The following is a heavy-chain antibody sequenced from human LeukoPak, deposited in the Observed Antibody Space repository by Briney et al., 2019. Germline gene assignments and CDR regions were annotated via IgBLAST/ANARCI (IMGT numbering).Heavy chain of an antibody. CDR3: AQDFMTTVVTLGY. D-gene: IGHD4-23*01. Sequence: PGRSLRLSCAASGFTFSSYAMSWVRQAPGKGLEWVSAISGSGGSTYYADSVKGRFTISRDNSKNTLYLQMNSLRAEDTAVYYCAQDFMTTVVTLGYWGQGTLVTVSS. J-gene: IGHJ4*02. CDR1: GFTFSSYA. V-gene: IGHV3-23*01. CDR2: ISGSGGST.